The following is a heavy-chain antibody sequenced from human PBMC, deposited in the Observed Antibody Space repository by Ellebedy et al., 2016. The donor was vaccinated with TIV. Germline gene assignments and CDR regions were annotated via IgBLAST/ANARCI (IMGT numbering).Heavy chain of an antibody. CDR2: IYHSGST. Sequence: MPGGSLRLSCAVSGGSISSSNWWSWVRQPPGKGLEWIGEIYHSGSTNYNPSLKSRVTISVDKSKNQFSLKLSSVTAADTAVYYCARVSAVAGTYFDYWGQGTLVTVSS. CDR1: GGSISSSNW. V-gene: IGHV4-4*02. D-gene: IGHD6-19*01. CDR3: ARVSAVAGTYFDY. J-gene: IGHJ4*02.